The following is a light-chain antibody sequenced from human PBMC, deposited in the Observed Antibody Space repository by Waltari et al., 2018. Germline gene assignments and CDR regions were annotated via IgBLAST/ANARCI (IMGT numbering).Light chain of an antibody. J-gene: IGLJ3*02. CDR2: DVS. CDR3: CSYAGSYTWV. V-gene: IGLV2-11*01. CDR1: SSAVGGYNY. Sequence: QSALTQPRPVSGSPGQSVTTSCTGTSSAVGGYNYVSWYQQHPGKAPKLMIYDVSKRPSGVPDRFSGSKSGNTASLTISGLQAEDEADYYCCSYAGSYTWVFGGGTKLTVL.